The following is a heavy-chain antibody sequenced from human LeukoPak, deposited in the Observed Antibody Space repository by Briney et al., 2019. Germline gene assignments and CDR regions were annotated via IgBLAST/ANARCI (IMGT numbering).Heavy chain of an antibody. D-gene: IGHD4-17*01. CDR2: ISGSGGST. J-gene: IGHJ4*02. CDR3: AKAGNYGDYYFDY. V-gene: IGHV3-23*01. CDR1: GFTFSSYA. Sequence: PGRSLRLSCAASGFTFSSYAMSWVRQAPGMGLEWVSAISGSGGSTYYADSVKGRFTISRDNSKNTLYLQMNSLRAEDTAVYYCAKAGNYGDYYFDYWGQGTLVTVSP.